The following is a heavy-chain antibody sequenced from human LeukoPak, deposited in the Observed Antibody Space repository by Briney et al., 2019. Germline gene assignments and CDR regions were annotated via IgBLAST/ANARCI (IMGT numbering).Heavy chain of an antibody. J-gene: IGHJ4*02. CDR1: GGSISSYY. D-gene: IGHD2/OR15-2a*01. CDR2: ISDIGSI. Sequence: SETLSLTCTVSGGSISSYYWSWIWQPPGKGLEWIAYISDIGSINYNPSLKSRATISLDTSKNQLSLKLRSVTAADTAVYCCAGHHPRNTVDFWGQGTLVTVSS. CDR3: AGHHPRNTVDF. V-gene: IGHV4-59*08.